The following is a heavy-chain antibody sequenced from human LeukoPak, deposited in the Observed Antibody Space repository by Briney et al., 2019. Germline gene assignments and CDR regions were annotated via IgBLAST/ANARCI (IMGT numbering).Heavy chain of an antibody. CDR3: AGGSPIAAAGTLEYFQH. J-gene: IGHJ1*01. CDR2: INPNSGGT. Sequence: ASVKVSCKASGYTFTGYYMHWVRQAPGQGLEWMGWINPNSGGTNYAQKFQGRVTMTRDTSISTAYMELSRLRSEDTAVYYCAGGSPIAAAGTLEYFQHWGQGTLVTVSS. D-gene: IGHD6-13*01. V-gene: IGHV1-2*02. CDR1: GYTFTGYY.